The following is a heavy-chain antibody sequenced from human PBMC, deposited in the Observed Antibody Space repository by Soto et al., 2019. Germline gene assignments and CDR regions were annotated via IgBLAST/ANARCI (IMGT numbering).Heavy chain of an antibody. CDR2: INSDGNIT. V-gene: IGHV3-74*01. CDR1: GFTFSGYW. CDR3: AKATSGLSWGYYYYYGMDV. J-gene: IGHJ6*02. Sequence: GGSLRLSCAASGFTFSGYWMHWVRQAPGKGLVWVSRINSDGNITSYADSVKGRFTISRDNSKNTLYLQMNSLRAEDTAVYYCAKATSGLSWGYYYYYGMDVWGQGTTVTVSS. D-gene: IGHD3-16*01.